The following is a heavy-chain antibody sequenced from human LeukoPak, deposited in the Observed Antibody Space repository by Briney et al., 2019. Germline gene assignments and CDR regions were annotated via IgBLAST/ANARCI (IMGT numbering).Heavy chain of an antibody. J-gene: IGHJ4*02. Sequence: GGSLRLSCAASGFSFNTHWMQWVRQAPGKGLVYVAQIKSDGSATAYADSVKGRFTISRDNAKNTLYLEMSSLRAEDTAVYYCGSLTVVARDHWGQGTLVTVSS. CDR2: IKSDGSAT. CDR1: GFSFNTHW. V-gene: IGHV3-74*01. CDR3: GSLTVVARDH. D-gene: IGHD3-22*01.